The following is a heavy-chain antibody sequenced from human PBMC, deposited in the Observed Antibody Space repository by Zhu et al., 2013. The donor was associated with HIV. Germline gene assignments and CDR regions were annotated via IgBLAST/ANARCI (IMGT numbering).Heavy chain of an antibody. Sequence: QVQLQGSGPGLVKPSETLSLTCTVSGGSISSYYWSWIRQPPGKGLEWIGYIYYSGSTNYNPSLKSRVTISVDTSKNQFSLKLSSVTAADTAVYYCARAGVLRYFDWLPYDAFDIWGQGTMVTVSS. CDR2: IYYSGST. J-gene: IGHJ3*02. CDR3: ARAGVLRYFDWLPYDAFDI. V-gene: IGHV4-59*01. CDR1: GGSISSYY. D-gene: IGHD3-9*01.